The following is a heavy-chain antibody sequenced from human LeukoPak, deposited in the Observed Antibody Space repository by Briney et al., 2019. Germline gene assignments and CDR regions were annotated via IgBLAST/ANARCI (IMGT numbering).Heavy chain of an antibody. J-gene: IGHJ5*02. CDR1: GFTFSHYN. CDR2: IRNDGGSI. D-gene: IGHD4-17*01. CDR3: ARGGDYGDYQGT. Sequence: PGGSLRLSCAASGFTFSHYNMNWVRQAPGKGLEWISYIRNDGGSIYYAHSVRGRFTISGDNAKSSLYLQMNSLGAEDTAVYYCARGGDYGDYQGTWGQGTLVTVSS. V-gene: IGHV3-48*01.